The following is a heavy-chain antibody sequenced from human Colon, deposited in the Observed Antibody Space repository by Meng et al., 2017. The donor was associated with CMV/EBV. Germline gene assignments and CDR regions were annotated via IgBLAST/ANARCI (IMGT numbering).Heavy chain of an antibody. CDR1: GFTFSSYS. CDR3: AGRAIVVVPDYYYYYGMDV. Sequence: GESLKISCAASGFTFSSYSMNWVRQAPGKGLEWVSSISSSSSYIYYADSVKGRFTISRDNAKNSLYLQMNSLRAEDTAVYYCAGRAIVVVPDYYYYYGMDVWGQGTTVTVSS. J-gene: IGHJ6*02. D-gene: IGHD2-2*01. V-gene: IGHV3-21*01. CDR2: ISSSSSYI.